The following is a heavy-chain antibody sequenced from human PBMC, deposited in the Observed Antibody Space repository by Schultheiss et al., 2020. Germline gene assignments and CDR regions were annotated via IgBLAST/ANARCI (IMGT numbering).Heavy chain of an antibody. V-gene: IGHV6-1*01. D-gene: IGHD4-17*01. CDR1: GDSVSSNSAA. Sequence: SETLSLTCAISGDSVSSNSAAWNWIRQSPSRGLEWLGRTYYRSKWYNDYAVSVKSRITINPDTSKNQFSLQLNSVTPEDTAVYYCARDPHDYGDYGYWYFDLWGRGTLVTVSS. CDR2: TYYRSKWYN. J-gene: IGHJ2*01. CDR3: ARDPHDYGDYGYWYFDL.